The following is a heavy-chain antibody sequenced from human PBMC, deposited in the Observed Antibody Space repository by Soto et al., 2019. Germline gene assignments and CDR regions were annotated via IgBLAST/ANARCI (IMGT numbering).Heavy chain of an antibody. J-gene: IGHJ6*02. Sequence: LRLSCAASGFTFSSYGMQWVRQAPGKGLEWVAVISYDGINKYYADSVKGRFTIARDNSKNTLYLQMNSLRDEDTAVYYCGRDGIAHSSPYFYGMDVWGQGTTVTVSS. CDR1: GFTFSSYG. CDR2: ISYDGINK. CDR3: GRDGIAHSSPYFYGMDV. V-gene: IGHV3-30*19. D-gene: IGHD6-6*01.